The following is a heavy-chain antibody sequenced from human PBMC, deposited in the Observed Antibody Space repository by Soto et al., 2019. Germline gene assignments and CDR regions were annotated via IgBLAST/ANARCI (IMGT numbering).Heavy chain of an antibody. CDR1: GFTFSSYA. J-gene: IGHJ6*02. CDR2: ISYDGSNK. D-gene: IGHD3-3*01. Sequence: GGSLRLSCAASGFTFSSYAMHWVRQAPGKGLEWVAVISYDGSNKYYADSVKGRFTISRENSKNTLYLQMNSLRAEDTAVYYCARGYVDLEWLRVGYYGMDVWGQGTTVTVSS. CDR3: ARGYVDLEWLRVGYYGMDV. V-gene: IGHV3-30-3*01.